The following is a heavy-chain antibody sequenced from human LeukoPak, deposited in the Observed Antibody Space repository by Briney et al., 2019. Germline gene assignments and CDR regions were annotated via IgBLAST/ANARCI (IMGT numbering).Heavy chain of an antibody. J-gene: IGHJ4*02. CDR3: ARARDYGDCYFDY. CDR2: ISAYNGNT. D-gene: IGHD4-17*01. V-gene: IGHV1-18*01. Sequence: GASVKVSCKASGYTFTSYGISWVRQAPGQGLEWMGWISAYNGNTKYAQKLQGRVTMSTDTSTSTAYMELRSLRSDDTAAYYCARARDYGDCYFDYWGQGTLVTVSS. CDR1: GYTFTSYG.